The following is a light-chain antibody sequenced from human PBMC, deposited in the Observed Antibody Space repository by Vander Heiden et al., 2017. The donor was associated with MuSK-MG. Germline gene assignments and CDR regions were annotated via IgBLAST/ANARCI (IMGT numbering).Light chain of an antibody. CDR2: CAS. J-gene: IGKJ1*01. V-gene: IGKV4-1*01. Sequence: DSVMTQCPDGLAVCLGERATINCKSSPSVLYTSNNKNYLAWYQQRPGQPPKLLIYCASTRESGVPDRFSGSGSATHFTLTISSLQAEDVALYYCHHEDSTPTTFGQGTRVEIK. CDR1: PSVLYTSNNKNY. CDR3: HHEDSTPTT.